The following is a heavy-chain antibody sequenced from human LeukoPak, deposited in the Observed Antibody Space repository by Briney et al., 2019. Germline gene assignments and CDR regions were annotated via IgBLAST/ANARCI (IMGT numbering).Heavy chain of an antibody. CDR1: GGSISSSSHY. CDR3: ARGVASGSYLYYYYYMDV. Sequence: SETLSLTCTVSGGSISSSSHYWGWIRQPPGKGLEFIGNIYETGSTYYNPSLKSRVTIFVDTSKNQFSLRLSSVTAADTAVYYCARGVASGSYLYYYYYMDVWGKGTTVTVSS. D-gene: IGHD1-26*01. J-gene: IGHJ6*03. V-gene: IGHV4-39*07. CDR2: IYETGST.